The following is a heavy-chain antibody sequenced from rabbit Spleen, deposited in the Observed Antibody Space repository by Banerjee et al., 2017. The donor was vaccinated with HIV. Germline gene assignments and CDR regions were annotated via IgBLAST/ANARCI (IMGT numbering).Heavy chain of an antibody. CDR1: GFSFSDNYV. CDR2: INAVSGRA. CDR3: VRDQAGDGDSGPYYLNL. D-gene: IGHD2-1*01. V-gene: IGHV1S45*01. J-gene: IGHJ4*01. Sequence: QEQLVESGGGLVQPEGSLKLSCTASGFSFSDNYVMCWVRQAPGKGLEWIACINAVSGRAVYASWAKGRFTFSRTSSTTVTLQMTSLTAADTATYFCVRDQAGDGDSGPYYLNLWGPGTLVTVS.